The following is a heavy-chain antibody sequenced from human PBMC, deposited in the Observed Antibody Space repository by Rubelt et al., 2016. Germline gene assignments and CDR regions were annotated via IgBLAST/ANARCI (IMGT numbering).Heavy chain of an antibody. J-gene: IGHJ5*02. Sequence: QLQLQESGPGLVKPSETLSLTCTVSGGSISSRTDYWAWIRQPPGKGLEWIGCIYYSGTTYYNPSLKSRVTISVDTSKNQFSLKLSSVTAADTAIYYCVRKYANSWYLFDPWGQGALVTVSS. D-gene: IGHD2-2*01. CDR2: IYYSGTT. CDR1: GGSISSRTDY. CDR3: VRKYANSWYLFDP. V-gene: IGHV4-39*01.